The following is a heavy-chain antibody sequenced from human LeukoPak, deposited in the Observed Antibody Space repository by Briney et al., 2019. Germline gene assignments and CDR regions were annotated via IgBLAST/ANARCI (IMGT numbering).Heavy chain of an antibody. CDR2: IYYGGST. D-gene: IGHD5-18*01. J-gene: IGHJ3*02. CDR1: GGSVSSTHY. CDR3: ARDGYSYGRPGAFDI. V-gene: IGHV4-39*07. Sequence: SETLSLTCTVSGGSVSSTHYWGWIRQPPGKGLEWIGSIYYGGSTYYNASLRSRVTTSVDTSKNQFSLKLSSVTAADTAVYYCARDGYSYGRPGAFDIWGQGTMVTVSS.